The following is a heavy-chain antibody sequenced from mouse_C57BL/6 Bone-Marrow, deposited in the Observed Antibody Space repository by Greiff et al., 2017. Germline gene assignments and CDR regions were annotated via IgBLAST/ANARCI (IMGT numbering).Heavy chain of an antibody. Sequence: EVKLVESGGGLVKPGGSLKLSCAASGFTFSSYAMSWVRQTPEKRLEWVATISDGGSYTNYPDNVKGRFTISRDNAKNNLYLQMSHLKSEDTAMYYCARDLLWFAYWGQGTLVTVSA. V-gene: IGHV5-4*01. CDR3: ARDLLWFAY. J-gene: IGHJ3*01. CDR2: ISDGGSYT. CDR1: GFTFSSYA. D-gene: IGHD2-10*01.